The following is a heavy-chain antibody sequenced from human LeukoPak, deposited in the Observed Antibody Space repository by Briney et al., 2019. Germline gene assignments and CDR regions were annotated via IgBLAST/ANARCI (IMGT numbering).Heavy chain of an antibody. Sequence: GGSLRLSCAASGFTFSSYGMHWVRQAPGKGLEWVAFIRYDGSNKYYADSVKGRFTISRDNSKNTLYLQMNSLRAEDTAVYYCARITVVRGVIDYWGQGTLVTVSS. J-gene: IGHJ4*02. CDR1: GFTFSSYG. D-gene: IGHD3-10*01. V-gene: IGHV3-30*02. CDR3: ARITVVRGVIDY. CDR2: IRYDGSNK.